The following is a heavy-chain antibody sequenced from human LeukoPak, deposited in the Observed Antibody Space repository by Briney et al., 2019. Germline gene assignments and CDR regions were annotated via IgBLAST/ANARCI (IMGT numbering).Heavy chain of an antibody. CDR1: GFTFSSYA. J-gene: IGHJ5*02. CDR3: AKAPGRSFDP. Sequence: GGSLRLSCAASGFTFSSYAMHWVRQAPGKGLEWVAVISYDGSNKYYADSVKGRFTISRDNSKNTLYLQMNSLRAEDTAVYYCAKAPGRSFDPWGQGTLVTVSS. V-gene: IGHV3-30-3*01. D-gene: IGHD1-26*01. CDR2: ISYDGSNK.